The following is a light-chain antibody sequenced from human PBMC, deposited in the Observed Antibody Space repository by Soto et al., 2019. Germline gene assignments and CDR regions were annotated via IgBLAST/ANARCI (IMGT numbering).Light chain of an antibody. CDR1: QSVSNSY. CDR2: RAS. CDR3: QQYDNWPWT. J-gene: IGKJ1*01. Sequence: EIVLTQSPGTLSLSPGDRATLACRASQSVSNSYVAWYQQKPGQAPRLLIFRASNRATGVPDRFSGSGSGTDFTLTISSLQSEDFAVYYCQQYDNWPWTFGQGTKVDIK. V-gene: IGKV3-20*01.